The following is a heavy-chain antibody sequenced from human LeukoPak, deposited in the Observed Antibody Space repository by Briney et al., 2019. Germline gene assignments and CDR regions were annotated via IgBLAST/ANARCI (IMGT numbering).Heavy chain of an antibody. CDR2: IIPIFGTA. Sequence: ASVKVSCKASGGTFSSYAISWVRQAPGQGLEWMGGIIPIFGTANYAQKFQGRVTITADEPTSTAYMELSSLRSEDTAVYYCAQNTIAVAGTPFDYWGQGTLVTVSS. CDR3: AQNTIAVAGTPFDY. J-gene: IGHJ4*02. D-gene: IGHD6-19*01. V-gene: IGHV1-69*13. CDR1: GGTFSSYA.